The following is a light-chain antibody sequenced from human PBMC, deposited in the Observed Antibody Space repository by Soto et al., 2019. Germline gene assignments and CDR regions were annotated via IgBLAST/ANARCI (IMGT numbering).Light chain of an antibody. CDR2: AAS. CDR1: QSISSY. CDR3: QQTYSTPPD. J-gene: IGKJ3*01. V-gene: IGKV1-39*01. Sequence: DIQMTQSASTLSSSVGGIVTITCRASQSISSYLNWYQQKPGKAPKLLIYAASSLQSGVPPRFSGSGSGTDFTLTISSLQPEDFATYYCQQTYSTPPDFGPGTKVDIK.